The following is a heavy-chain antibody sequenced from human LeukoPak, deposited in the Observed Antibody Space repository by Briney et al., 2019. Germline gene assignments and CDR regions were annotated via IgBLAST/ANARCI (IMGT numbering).Heavy chain of an antibody. J-gene: IGHJ6*03. Sequence: GGSLRLSCAASGFTFSSYGMHWVRQAPGKGLEWVAFIRYDGSNKYYADSVKGRFTISRDNSKNTLYLQINSLRAEDTAVYYCARVAYCGGDCYSLDYYYMDVWGKGTTVTVSS. CDR2: IRYDGSNK. CDR1: GFTFSSYG. D-gene: IGHD2-21*02. V-gene: IGHV3-30*02. CDR3: ARVAYCGGDCYSLDYYYMDV.